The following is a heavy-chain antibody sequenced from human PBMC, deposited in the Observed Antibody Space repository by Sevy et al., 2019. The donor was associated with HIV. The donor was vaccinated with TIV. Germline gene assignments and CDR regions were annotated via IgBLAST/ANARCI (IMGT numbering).Heavy chain of an antibody. CDR3: ARDKLLPVMVTMVRGALSYYFDY. Sequence: GGSLRLSCAASGFTFSDYGIHWVRQAPGKGPEWVAVIWYDGINKYYVDSVNGRFTISRDNSKNTVYLQMNSLRAEDTAVYYCARDKLLPVMVTMVRGALSYYFDYWGQGTLVTVSS. CDR2: IWYDGINK. V-gene: IGHV3-33*01. J-gene: IGHJ4*02. D-gene: IGHD3-10*01. CDR1: GFTFSDYG.